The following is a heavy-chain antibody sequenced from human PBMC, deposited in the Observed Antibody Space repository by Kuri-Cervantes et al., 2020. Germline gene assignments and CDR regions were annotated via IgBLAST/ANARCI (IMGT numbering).Heavy chain of an antibody. D-gene: IGHD2-2*01. Sequence: SETLSLTCTVSGGSVSSGSYYWSWIRQPPGKGLEWIGYIYYSGSTNYNPSLKSRVTISVDTSKNQFSLKLSSVTAADTAVYYCARDIVVWDDAFDIWGQGTMVTVSS. V-gene: IGHV4-61*01. CDR3: ARDIVVWDDAFDI. CDR2: IYYSGST. CDR1: GGSVSSGSYY. J-gene: IGHJ3*02.